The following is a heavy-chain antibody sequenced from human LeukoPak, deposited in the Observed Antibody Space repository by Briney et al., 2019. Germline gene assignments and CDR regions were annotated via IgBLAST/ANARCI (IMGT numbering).Heavy chain of an antibody. Sequence: PGGSLRLSCAASGFTFSSYEMNWVRQAPGKGLEWVSYISSIGTTTYYADSVRGRFTISRDNARNSLYLQLNSLRAEDTAVYCCVRDHGGRGGAWGQGTLVTVSS. D-gene: IGHD3-10*01. CDR2: ISSIGTTT. CDR3: VRDHGGRGGA. CDR1: GFTFSSYE. V-gene: IGHV3-48*03. J-gene: IGHJ5*02.